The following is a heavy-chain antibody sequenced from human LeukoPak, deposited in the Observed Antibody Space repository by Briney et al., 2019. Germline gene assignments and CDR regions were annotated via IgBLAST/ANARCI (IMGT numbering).Heavy chain of an antibody. CDR1: GYTFTNFD. D-gene: IGHD3-10*01. Sequence: ASMKVSCKASGYTFTNFDINWVRQATGQGLEWMGWMNPNTGNAGYAQKFQDRLTITWDASITTAYMDLSSLRSEDTAVYYCARGRAIVLWFGETNAFDIWGQGTMVTVSS. V-gene: IGHV1-8*01. CDR2: MNPNTGNA. J-gene: IGHJ3*02. CDR3: ARGRAIVLWFGETNAFDI.